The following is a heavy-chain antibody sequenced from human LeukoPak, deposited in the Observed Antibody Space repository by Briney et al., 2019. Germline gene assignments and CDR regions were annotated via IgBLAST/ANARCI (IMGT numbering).Heavy chain of an antibody. CDR1: GGSISSYY. CDR2: IYYSGST. D-gene: IGHD3-22*01. CDR3: ARDPYYDSSGYYFY. Sequence: PSETLSLTCTASGGSISSYYWSWIRQPPGKGLEWIGYIYYSGSTNYNPSLKSRVTISVDTSKNQFSLKLSSVTAADTAVYYCARDPYYDSSGYYFYWGQGTLVTVSS. J-gene: IGHJ4*02. V-gene: IGHV4-59*01.